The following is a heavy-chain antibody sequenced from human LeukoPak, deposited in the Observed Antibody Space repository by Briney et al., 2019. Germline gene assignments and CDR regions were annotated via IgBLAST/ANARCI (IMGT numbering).Heavy chain of an antibody. V-gene: IGHV4-39*01. Sequence: SQTLSLTCTVSGGSISSGGYFWGWIRQPPEKGLEWIGSVFYTGDTYYSPSLKSRVTLSVDTSKNHFSLRLTSVTAADAAIYYCARVLRDGHNDPFDNWGQGTLVTVSS. CDR3: ARVLRDGHNDPFDN. D-gene: IGHD5-24*01. CDR2: VFYTGDT. CDR1: GGSISSGGYF. J-gene: IGHJ3*02.